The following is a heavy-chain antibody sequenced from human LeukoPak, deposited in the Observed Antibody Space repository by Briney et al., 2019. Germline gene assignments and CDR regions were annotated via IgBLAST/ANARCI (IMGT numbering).Heavy chain of an antibody. CDR3: ARGSGRPDY. J-gene: IGHJ4*02. CDR2: IYYSGST. V-gene: IGHV4-59*01. CDR1: GVSISNYY. Sequence: PSETLSLTCTVSGVSISNYYWSWIRQPPGKGLEWIGYIYYSGSTNYNPSLKSRVTISVDTSKNQFSLKLSSVTAADTAVYYCARGSGRPDYWGQGTLVTVSS. D-gene: IGHD2-15*01.